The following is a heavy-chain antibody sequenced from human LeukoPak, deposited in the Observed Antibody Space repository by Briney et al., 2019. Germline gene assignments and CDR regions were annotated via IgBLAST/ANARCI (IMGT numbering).Heavy chain of an antibody. CDR1: GFPFRNYD. V-gene: IGHV3-13*05. CDR3: ARGNVSGWAFDY. D-gene: IGHD3-10*01. J-gene: IGHJ4*02. Sequence: GGSLRLSCAASGFPFRNYDMHWVRQPPGRGLEWVSGISTTGGPYYPDSVKGRFTISRENGKNSLYLQMNSLRVGDTAVYYCARGNVSGWAFDYWGQGTLVTVSS. CDR2: ISTTGGP.